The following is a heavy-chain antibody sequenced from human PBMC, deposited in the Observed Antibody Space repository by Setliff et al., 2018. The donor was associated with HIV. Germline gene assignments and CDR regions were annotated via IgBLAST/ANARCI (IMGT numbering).Heavy chain of an antibody. CDR1: GYSISTAYY. V-gene: IGHV4-38-2*01. D-gene: IGHD3-22*01. J-gene: IGHJ3*02. Sequence: PSETLSLTCAVSGYSISTAYYWAWIRQSPGKGLEWIGGFHHSGSAHYNPSLKSRVTISGQTSKNQFSLTLTSVTAADTAIYYCARQGAGYYDDSSDYYTGNGFDMWGQGTMVTVSS. CDR2: FHHSGSA. CDR3: ARQGAGYYDDSSDYYTGNGFDM.